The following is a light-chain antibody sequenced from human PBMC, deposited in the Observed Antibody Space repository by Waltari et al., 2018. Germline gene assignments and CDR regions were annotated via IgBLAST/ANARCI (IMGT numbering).Light chain of an antibody. CDR1: QSISNW. CDR2: KSS. CDR3: QQYNTYSS. V-gene: IGKV1-5*03. J-gene: IGKJ2*01. Sequence: DIQMTQSPSSLSASVGDRVTIPRRSSQSISNWLAWYQQRPWKAPILLIYKSSILKSGVPSRFSDSGSGTQFTLTISSLQPGDFATYYCQQYNTYSSFGQGTKLEIK.